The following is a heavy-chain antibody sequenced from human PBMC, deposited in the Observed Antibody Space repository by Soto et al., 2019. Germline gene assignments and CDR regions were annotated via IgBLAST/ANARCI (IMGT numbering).Heavy chain of an antibody. V-gene: IGHV1-8*01. CDR1: GYTFTSYD. D-gene: IGHD1-7*01. CDR2: MNPNSGNT. Sequence: ASVKVSCKASGYTFTSYDINWVRQATGQGLEWMGWMNPNSGNTGYAQKFQGRVTMTRNTSISTAYMELSSLRSEDTAVYYCARGGYNWNYRANYYYYYGMDVWGQGTTVTVSS. J-gene: IGHJ6*02. CDR3: ARGGYNWNYRANYYYYYGMDV.